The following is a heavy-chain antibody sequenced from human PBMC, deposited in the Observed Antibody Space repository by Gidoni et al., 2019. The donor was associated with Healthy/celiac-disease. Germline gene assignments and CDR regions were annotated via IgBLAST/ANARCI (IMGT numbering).Heavy chain of an antibody. CDR1: GFTFSSSA. D-gene: IGHD6-13*01. Sequence: QVQLVESGGGVVQPGRSLRLSCAASGFTFSSSARHWVRQAPGKGLEWVAVISYDGSNKYYADSGKGRFTISRDNSKNTLYLQMNSLRAEDTAVYYCARDVAAAAWGSYYYGMDVWGQGTTVTVSS. V-gene: IGHV3-30*01. CDR3: ARDVAAAAWGSYYYGMDV. J-gene: IGHJ6*02. CDR2: ISYDGSNK.